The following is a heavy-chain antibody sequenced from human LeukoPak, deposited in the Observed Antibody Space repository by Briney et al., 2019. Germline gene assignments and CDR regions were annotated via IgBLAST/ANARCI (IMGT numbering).Heavy chain of an antibody. Sequence: GGSLRLSCAASGFTFSSYGMHWVRQAPGKGLEWVAFIRYDGSNKYYADSVKGQFTISRDNAKNSLYLQMNSLRAEDTAVYYCARDTTGTTYAFDIWGQGTVVTVSS. CDR1: GFTFSSYG. D-gene: IGHD1-1*01. V-gene: IGHV3-30*02. CDR2: IRYDGSNK. J-gene: IGHJ3*02. CDR3: ARDTTGTTYAFDI.